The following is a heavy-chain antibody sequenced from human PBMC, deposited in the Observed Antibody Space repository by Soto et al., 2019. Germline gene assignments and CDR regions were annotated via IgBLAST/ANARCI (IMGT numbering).Heavy chain of an antibody. J-gene: IGHJ4*02. CDR1: GFTFSSYG. CDR2: ISYDGSNK. V-gene: IGHV3-30*03. D-gene: IGHD3-3*01. Sequence: PGGSLRLSCAASGFTFSSYGMHWVRQAPGKGLGWVAVISYDGSNKYYADSVKGRFTISRDNSKNTLYLQMNSVRAEDTAVYYCEGFLEWLDYSFWGQGTLVTVSS. CDR3: EGFLEWLDYSF.